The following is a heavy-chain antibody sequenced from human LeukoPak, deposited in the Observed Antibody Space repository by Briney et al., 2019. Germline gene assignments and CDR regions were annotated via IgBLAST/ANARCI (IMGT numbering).Heavy chain of an antibody. CDR3: AKDQSSWYNFDY. CDR1: GFTFSNYA. CDR2: IRYDGSDK. V-gene: IGHV3-30*02. Sequence: GGSLRLSCAASGFTFSNYAMHWVRQAPGKGLQWVAFIRYDGSDKFYADSVKGRFTISRDNSKNTLYLQMNSLRAEGTALYYCAKDQSSWYNFDYWGQGTLVTVSS. J-gene: IGHJ4*02. D-gene: IGHD6-13*01.